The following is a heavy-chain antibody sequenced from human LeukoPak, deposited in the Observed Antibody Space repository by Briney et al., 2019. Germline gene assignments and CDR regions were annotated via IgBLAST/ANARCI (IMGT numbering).Heavy chain of an antibody. V-gene: IGHV4-59*08. CDR2: IYYSGST. J-gene: IGHJ3*02. CDR1: GGSISSYY. D-gene: IGHD6-13*01. Sequence: PSETLSLTCTVSGGSISSYYWSWIRQPPGKGLEWIGYIYYSGSTNYNPSLESRVTISVDTSKKQFSLNLTSVTAADTAVYYCARPRIAATFDGFDIWGQGTMVTVSS. CDR3: ARPRIAATFDGFDI.